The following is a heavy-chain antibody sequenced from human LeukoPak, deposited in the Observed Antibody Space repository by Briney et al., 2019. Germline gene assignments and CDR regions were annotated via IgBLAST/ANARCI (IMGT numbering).Heavy chain of an antibody. Sequence: GGSLRLSYVASGFSFDDYGMFWVRRTPGKGLEWVSGISWNGGNIGYADSVKGRFTISRDNAKNSVYLQMNSLRVEDTAVYYCGRGWAVDFWGQGTLVTVSS. J-gene: IGHJ4*02. V-gene: IGHV3-20*03. CDR1: GFSFDDYG. CDR2: ISWNGGNI. D-gene: IGHD5-24*01. CDR3: GRGWAVDF.